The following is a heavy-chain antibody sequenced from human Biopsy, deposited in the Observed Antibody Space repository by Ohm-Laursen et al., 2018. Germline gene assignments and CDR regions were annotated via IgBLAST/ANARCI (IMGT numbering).Heavy chain of an antibody. CDR1: GFTFTDYD. CDR3: ARNVRLQMTEHSGVISYSRYFAMDA. V-gene: IGHV3-11*01. D-gene: IGHD2-15*01. J-gene: IGHJ6*02. Sequence: SLRLSCSASGFTFTDYDMSWVRHVPGQGLQWLALVSTTATSDYYAESVRGRFFISRDNAENSVFLEMSNLRADDTALYYCARNVRLQMTEHSGVISYSRYFAMDAWGQGTTVTVSS. CDR2: VSTTATSD.